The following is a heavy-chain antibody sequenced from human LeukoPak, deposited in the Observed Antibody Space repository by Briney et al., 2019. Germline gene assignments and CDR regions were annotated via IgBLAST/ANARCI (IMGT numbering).Heavy chain of an antibody. CDR3: ARDSSSSKAFDI. D-gene: IGHD6-6*01. CDR1: GGSISSGSYY. J-gene: IGHJ3*02. Sequence: SQTLSLTCTVSGGSISSGSYYWSWIRQPAGKGLEWIGRIYTSGSTNYNPSLKSRVTISVDTSKNQFSLELSSVTAADTAVYYCARDSSSSKAFDIWGQGTMVTVSS. CDR2: IYTSGST. V-gene: IGHV4-61*02.